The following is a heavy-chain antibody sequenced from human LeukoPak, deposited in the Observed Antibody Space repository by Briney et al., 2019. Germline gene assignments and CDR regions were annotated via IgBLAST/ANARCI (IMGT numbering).Heavy chain of an antibody. CDR1: GFSVDSNY. J-gene: IGHJ5*01. V-gene: IGHV3-53*01. CDR3: ARESPTSGIDS. Sequence: PGGSLRLSCSASGFSVDSNYMSWVRQPRDKRLEWVSVNYSNGKEYYAESAKGRFTISRDNSKNSLDLQMNRLRGEDTAVYYCARESPTSGIDSWGQGTLVIVSS. D-gene: IGHD2-15*01. CDR2: NYSNGKE.